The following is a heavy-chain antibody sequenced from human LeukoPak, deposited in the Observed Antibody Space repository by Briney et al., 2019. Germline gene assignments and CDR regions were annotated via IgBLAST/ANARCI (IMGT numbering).Heavy chain of an antibody. CDR1: GYAFTGYY. CDR2: INPNSGGT. D-gene: IGHD2-15*01. J-gene: IGHJ5*02. CDR3: ARGYCSGGTCYLVENWFDP. V-gene: IGHV1-2*06. Sequence: GASVKVSCKASGYAFTGYYMYWVRQAPGQGLEWMGRINPNSGGTDYAQNFQGRVTMTRDNSICTAYMELSRLRSDDTAVYYCARGYCSGGTCYLVENWFDPWGQGTLVTVSS.